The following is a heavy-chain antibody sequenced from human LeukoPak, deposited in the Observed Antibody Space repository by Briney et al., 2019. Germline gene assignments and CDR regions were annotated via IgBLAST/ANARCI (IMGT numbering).Heavy chain of an antibody. V-gene: IGHV3-74*01. CDR2: INSDGSST. Sequence: GGSLRLSCAASGFTFSSYWLHWVRQAPGKGLVWVSRINSDGSSTSYADSVKGRFTISRDNAKNTLYLQMNSLRAVDTAVYYCARTEYEQYSSSWFDYWGQGTLVTVSS. CDR3: ARTEYEQYSSSWFDY. CDR1: GFTFSSYW. J-gene: IGHJ4*02. D-gene: IGHD6-13*01.